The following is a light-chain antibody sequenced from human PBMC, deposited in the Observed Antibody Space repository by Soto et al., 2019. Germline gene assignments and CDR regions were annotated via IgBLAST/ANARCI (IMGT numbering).Light chain of an antibody. CDR1: SSDIGHYNY. V-gene: IGLV2-14*01. J-gene: IGLJ1*01. CDR2: EVN. CDR3: SSYTRNSTYV. Sequence: QSALTQPASVSGSPGQSITISCTGTSSDIGHYNYVSWYQQYPGKAPKLMIYEVNNRPSGVSNRFAGSKSGNMASLTISGLQPDDEADYYCSSYTRNSTYVFGTGTKLTVL.